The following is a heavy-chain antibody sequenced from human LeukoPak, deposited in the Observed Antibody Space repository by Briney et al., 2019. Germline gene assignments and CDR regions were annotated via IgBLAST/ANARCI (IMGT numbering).Heavy chain of an antibody. V-gene: IGHV1-2*02. CDR1: GYTFIGYY. CDR2: INPNSGGT. D-gene: IGHD6-19*01. J-gene: IGHJ4*02. Sequence: ASVKVSCKASGYTFIGYYMHWVRQAPGQGLEWMGWINPNSGGTNYAQKFQGRVTMTRDTSISTAYMELSRLRSDDTAVYYCARAVAVAGTWIRSTGDYWGQGTLVTVSS. CDR3: ARAVAVAGTWIRSTGDY.